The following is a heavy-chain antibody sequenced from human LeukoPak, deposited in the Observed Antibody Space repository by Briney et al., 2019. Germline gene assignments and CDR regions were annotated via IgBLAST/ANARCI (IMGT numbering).Heavy chain of an antibody. CDR3: ARATPLGATEGFDY. CDR2: INPNSGGT. V-gene: IGHV1-2*02. D-gene: IGHD1-26*01. J-gene: IGHJ4*02. Sequence: ASVKVSCKASGYTFTGYYMHWVRQAPGQGLEWMGWINPNSGGTYYAQKFQGRVTMTRDTSISTAYMELSRLRSDDTAVYYCARATPLGATEGFDYWGQGTLVTVSS. CDR1: GYTFTGYY.